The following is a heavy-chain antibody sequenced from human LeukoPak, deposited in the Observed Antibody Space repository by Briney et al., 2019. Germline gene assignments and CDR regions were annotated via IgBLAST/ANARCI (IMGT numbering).Heavy chain of an antibody. J-gene: IGHJ3*02. V-gene: IGHV4-39*07. D-gene: IGHD6-13*01. CDR2: IYYSGST. CDR1: GGSISSSSYY. CDR3: ARRRYSSSRYGAFDI. Sequence: SETLSLTCTVSGGSISSSSYYWGWIRQPPGKGLEWIGSIYYSGSTYYNPSLKSRVTISVDTSKNQFSLKLSSVTAADTAVYYCARRRYSSSRYGAFDIWGQGTMVTVSS.